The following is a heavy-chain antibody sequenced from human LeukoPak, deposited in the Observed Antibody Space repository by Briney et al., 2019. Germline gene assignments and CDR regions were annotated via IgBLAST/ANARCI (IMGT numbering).Heavy chain of an antibody. CDR2: IIPIFGTA. CDR1: GGTFSSYA. CDR3: AREGYCSGGSCYFFGY. D-gene: IGHD2-15*01. V-gene: IGHV1-69*05. Sequence: SVKVSCKASGGTFSSYAISWVRQAPGQGLEWMGRIIPIFGTANYAQKFQGRVTITTDESTSTAYMELSSLRSEDTAVYYCAREGYCSGGSCYFFGYWGQGTLVTVSS. J-gene: IGHJ4*02.